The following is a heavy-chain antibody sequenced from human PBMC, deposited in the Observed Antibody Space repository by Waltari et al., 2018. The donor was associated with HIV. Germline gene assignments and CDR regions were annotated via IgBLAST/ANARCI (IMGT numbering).Heavy chain of an antibody. CDR1: GYSFRNYA. J-gene: IGHJ4*02. V-gene: IGHV1-18*01. CDR3: ARGNSMLRMAELDY. Sequence: QVNLVQSGAEVKKPGASVKVSCEASGYSFRNYAINWVRQAPGQGLEWVGWISDYNSIANYAEKVQGRVTITTDTSTNTAYMEIRSLRSDDTAVYFCARGNSMLRMAELDYWGQGTLVTVSS. CDR2: ISDYNSIA. D-gene: IGHD2-21*01.